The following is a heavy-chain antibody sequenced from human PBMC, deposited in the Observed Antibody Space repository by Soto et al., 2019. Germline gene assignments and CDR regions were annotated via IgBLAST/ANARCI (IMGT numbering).Heavy chain of an antibody. Sequence: EVQLVESGGGLVQPGGSLRLSCAASGFTFSSYWMSWVRQAPGKGLEWVANIKQDGSEKYYVDSVKGRFTISRDNAKNSLYLQMNRLGAEDTAVYYCARDPTPSNTAMVSVPLYFDYWGQGTLVTVSS. D-gene: IGHD5-18*01. V-gene: IGHV3-7*05. J-gene: IGHJ4*02. CDR2: IKQDGSEK. CDR1: GFTFSSYW. CDR3: ARDPTPSNTAMVSVPLYFDY.